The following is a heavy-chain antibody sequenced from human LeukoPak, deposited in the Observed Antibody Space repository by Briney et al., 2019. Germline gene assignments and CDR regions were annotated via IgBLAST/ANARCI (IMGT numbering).Heavy chain of an antibody. D-gene: IGHD2-2*01. CDR3: AKDDQLGYGMDV. V-gene: IGHV3-43*02. CDR2: ISGGGRST. Sequence: PEGSLRLSCAASGFTFDDYAMHWVRQAPGKGLEWVSLISGGGRSTYYADSVKGRFTISRDNSKNSLYLQMNSLRTEDTALYYCAKDDQLGYGMDVWGQGTTVTVSS. J-gene: IGHJ6*02. CDR1: GFTFDDYA.